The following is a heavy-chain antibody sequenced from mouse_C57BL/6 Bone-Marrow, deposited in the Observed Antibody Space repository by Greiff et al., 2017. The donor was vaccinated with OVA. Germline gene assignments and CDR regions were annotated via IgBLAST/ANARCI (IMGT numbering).Heavy chain of an antibody. CDR1: GFTFSSYG. CDR2: ISSGGSYT. D-gene: IGHD4-1*01. J-gene: IGHJ3*01. V-gene: IGHV5-6*01. CDR3: ARRLGGGFAY. Sequence: EVQVVESGGDLVKPGGSLKLSCAASGFTFSSYGMSWVRQTPDKRLEWVATISSGGSYTYYPDSVKGRFTISRDNAKNTLYLQMSSLKSEDTAMYYCARRLGGGFAYWGQGTLVTVSA.